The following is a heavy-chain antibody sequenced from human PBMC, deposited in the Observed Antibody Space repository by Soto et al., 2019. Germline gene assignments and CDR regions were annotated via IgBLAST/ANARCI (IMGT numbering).Heavy chain of an antibody. CDR1: GFTFSSYA. V-gene: IGHV3-23*01. Sequence: GGSLRLSCAASGFTFSSYAMSWVRQAPGKGLEWVSAISGSGGSTYYADSVKGRFTISRDNSKNTLYLQMNSLRAEDTAVYYCAKDYSSGYYYNWFDPWGQGTLVTVSS. D-gene: IGHD3-22*01. CDR3: AKDYSSGYYYNWFDP. CDR2: ISGSGGST. J-gene: IGHJ5*02.